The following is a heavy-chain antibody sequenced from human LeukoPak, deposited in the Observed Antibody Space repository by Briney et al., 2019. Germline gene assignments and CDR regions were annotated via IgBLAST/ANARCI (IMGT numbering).Heavy chain of an antibody. CDR1: GGSISSYY. D-gene: IGHD5-12*01. V-gene: IGHV4-59*08. CDR2: VYYTGST. Sequence: PSETLSLTCTVSGGSISSYYWSWIRQPAGKGLEWIGYVYYTGSTNYNPSLKSRVSISVDTSKNQFSLQLRSVTAADTAVYYCARKLSGDYWGQGTLVTVSS. J-gene: IGHJ4*02. CDR3: ARKLSGDY.